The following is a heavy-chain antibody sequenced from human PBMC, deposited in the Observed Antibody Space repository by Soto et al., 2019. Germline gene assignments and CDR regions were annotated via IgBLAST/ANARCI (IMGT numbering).Heavy chain of an antibody. CDR1: GGSISSYY. D-gene: IGHD6-19*01. J-gene: IGHJ6*02. V-gene: IGHV4-59*01. CDR2: IYYSGST. Sequence: QVQLQESGPGLVKPSETLSLTCTVSGGSISSYYWSWIRQPPGKGLEWIGYIYYSGSTNYNPSLKSRATISVDTSKNQFSLKLSSVTAAHTAVYYCARGRRQWPYGVYYYGMDVWGQGTTVTVSS. CDR3: ARGRRQWPYGVYYYGMDV.